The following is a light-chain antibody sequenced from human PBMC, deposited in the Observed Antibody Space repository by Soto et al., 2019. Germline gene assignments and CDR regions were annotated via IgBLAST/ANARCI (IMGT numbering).Light chain of an antibody. CDR3: QQYGRSPPSWT. Sequence: EIVLTQSPGTLSLSPGVRATLSCRASQSVSSSYLAWYQQKPGQPPRLLISEASTRATGIPDRFSGSGSGTDFTLTISSLEPEDFAVYYCQQYGRSPPSWTFGQGTKVEI. CDR1: QSVSSSY. CDR2: EAS. V-gene: IGKV3-20*01. J-gene: IGKJ1*01.